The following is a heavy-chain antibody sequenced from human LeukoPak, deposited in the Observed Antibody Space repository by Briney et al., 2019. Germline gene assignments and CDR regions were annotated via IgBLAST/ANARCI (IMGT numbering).Heavy chain of an antibody. V-gene: IGHV1-18*01. D-gene: IGHD5-12*01. CDR3: ARVRIVATIPSVLDV. CDR2: ISAYNGNT. Sequence: ASVKVSCKAPGYTFTSYGISGGRQAPGQGRGRMGWISAYNGNTNYAQKLQGRVTMTTDTSTSTAYVELRSLRSDDTAVYYYARVRIVATIPSVLDVWGQGTTVTVSS. CDR1: GYTFTSYG. J-gene: IGHJ6*02.